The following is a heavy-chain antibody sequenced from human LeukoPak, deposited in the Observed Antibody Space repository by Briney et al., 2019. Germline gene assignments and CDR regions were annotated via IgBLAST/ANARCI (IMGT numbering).Heavy chain of an antibody. CDR1: GFTFDDYG. CDR2: INWNGGST. D-gene: IGHD3-22*01. V-gene: IGHV3-20*04. J-gene: IGHJ4*02. Sequence: GGSLRLSCAASGFTFDDYGMSWVRQAPGKGLEWVSGINWNGGSTGYADSVKGRFTISRDNAKNSLYLQMNSLRAEDTAVYYCARGGYYYSEIPLDYWGQGTLVTVSS. CDR3: ARGGYYYSEIPLDY.